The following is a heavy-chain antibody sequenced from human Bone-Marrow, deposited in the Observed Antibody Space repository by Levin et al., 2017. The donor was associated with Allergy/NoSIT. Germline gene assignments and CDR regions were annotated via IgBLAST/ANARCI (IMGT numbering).Heavy chain of an antibody. CDR1: GGSISSGDYY. D-gene: IGHD3-10*01. J-gene: IGHJ4*02. Sequence: SETLSLTCTVSGGSISSGDYYWSWIRQTPGKGLEWIGYIYYSGSTYYNPSLKSRVTISADTAKNQFSVKLRSATAADTAVYYCARSSYYYGSGSSSYYFDYWGQGALVTVSS. CDR2: IYYSGST. CDR3: ARSSYYYGSGSSSYYFDY. V-gene: IGHV4-30-4*01.